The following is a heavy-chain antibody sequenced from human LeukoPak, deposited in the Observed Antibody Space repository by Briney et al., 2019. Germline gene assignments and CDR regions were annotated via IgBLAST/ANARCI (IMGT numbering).Heavy chain of an antibody. D-gene: IGHD2-2*01. J-gene: IGHJ4*02. V-gene: IGHV3-33*01. Sequence: GGSLRLSCAASGFTFSSYGMHWVRQAPGKGLERVAVIWYDGSNKYYADSVKGRFTISRDNSKNTLYLQMNSLRAEDTAVYYCARDPARYCSSTSCYAYYFDYWGQGTLVTVSS. CDR2: IWYDGSNK. CDR1: GFTFSSYG. CDR3: ARDPARYCSSTSCYAYYFDY.